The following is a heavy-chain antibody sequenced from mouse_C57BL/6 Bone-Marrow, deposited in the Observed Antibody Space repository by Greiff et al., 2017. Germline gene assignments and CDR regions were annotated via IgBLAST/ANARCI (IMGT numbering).Heavy chain of an antibody. J-gene: IGHJ1*03. CDR3: ARRGVLYGSSLDV. V-gene: IGHV1-81*01. D-gene: IGHD1-1*01. CDR1: GYTFTSYG. CDR2: IYPRSGNT. Sequence: QVQLQQSGAELARPGASVKLSCKASGYTFTSYGISWVKQRTGQGLEWIGEIYPRSGNTYYNEKFKGKATLTADKSSSTAYMELRSLTSEDSAVYFCARRGVLYGSSLDVWGTGTTVTVSS.